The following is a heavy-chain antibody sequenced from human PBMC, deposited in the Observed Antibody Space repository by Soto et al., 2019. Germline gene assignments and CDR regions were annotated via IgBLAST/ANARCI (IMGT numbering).Heavy chain of an antibody. Sequence: EVQLLESGGGLVQPGGSLRLSCAASGFTFSSYVMSWVRQAPGKGLEWVSAISGSGGSTYYADSVKGRFTISRDNSKNTRYLQMNSLRADDTAVYYCAKGVPTYGDYRYYFDYWGQGTLVTVSA. J-gene: IGHJ4*02. D-gene: IGHD4-17*01. CDR3: AKGVPTYGDYRYYFDY. CDR2: ISGSGGST. CDR1: GFTFSSYV. V-gene: IGHV3-23*01.